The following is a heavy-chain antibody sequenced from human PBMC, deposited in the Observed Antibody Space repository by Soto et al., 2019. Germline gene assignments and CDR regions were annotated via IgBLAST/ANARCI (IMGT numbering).Heavy chain of an antibody. CDR3: ARQLSHICDF. D-gene: IGHD3-3*02. J-gene: IGHJ4*02. V-gene: IGHV5-51*01. CDR1: GYEFGSAW. Sequence: GESLKISCKAFGYEFGSAWIGWVRQMPGKGLEWMGIIKPGTPDIRYSPSLRGHATISADEGLSTAYPQWYSLKASDSGMYYCARQLSHICDFWGQGTLVTVSS. CDR2: IKPGTPDI.